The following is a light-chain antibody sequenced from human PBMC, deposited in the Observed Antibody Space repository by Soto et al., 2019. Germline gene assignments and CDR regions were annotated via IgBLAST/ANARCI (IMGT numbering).Light chain of an antibody. CDR2: RNN. CDR1: SSNIGSNY. Sequence: QSVLTQPPSASGTPGQRVTISCSGSSSNIGSNYVYWYQQLPGTAPKLLIYRNNQRPSVVPDRFSGSKSGTSASLAISGLRSEDEADYYCAAWDDSLSGPLVFGGGTKLTVL. V-gene: IGLV1-47*01. CDR3: AAWDDSLSGPLV. J-gene: IGLJ2*01.